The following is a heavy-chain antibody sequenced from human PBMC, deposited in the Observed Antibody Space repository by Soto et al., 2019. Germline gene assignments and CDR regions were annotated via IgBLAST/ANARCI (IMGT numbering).Heavy chain of an antibody. V-gene: IGHV3-23*01. Sequence: PGGSLRLSCTASGFTFSNYAFTWVRQAPGKGLEWVSTVSVSGHDTYYADSVKGRFTISRDNSRDTLYLEMNSLRAEDTAAYYCAKFQVEGYHNYYGMDVWGQGTTVTVSS. J-gene: IGHJ6*02. CDR3: AKFQVEGYHNYYGMDV. CDR2: VSVSGHDT. CDR1: GFTFSNYA.